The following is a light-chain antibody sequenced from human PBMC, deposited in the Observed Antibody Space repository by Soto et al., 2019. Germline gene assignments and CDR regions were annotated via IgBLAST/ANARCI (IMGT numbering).Light chain of an antibody. J-gene: IGKJ1*01. V-gene: IGKV3-20*01. Sequence: EIVLTQSPGTLSLSPGERATLSCRASQSVSSSSLAWYQQKPGQTPRLLIYGASSRATGIPDRFSGSGSGTVFTLTISRLEPKDFAVYYCQQYGSSRWTFGQGTKVEIK. CDR1: QSVSSSS. CDR3: QQYGSSRWT. CDR2: GAS.